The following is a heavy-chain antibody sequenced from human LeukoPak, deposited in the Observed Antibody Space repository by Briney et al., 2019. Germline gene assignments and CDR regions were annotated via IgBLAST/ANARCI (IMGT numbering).Heavy chain of an antibody. V-gene: IGHV4-59*01. J-gene: IGHJ3*02. Sequence: PSETLSLTCTVSGGSISSYYWSWIRQPPGKGLEWIGYIYYSGSTNYNPSLKSRVTISVDTSKNQFSLKLSSVTAADTAVYYCAREDVCGGDCYAFDIWGQGTMVTVSS. D-gene: IGHD2-21*02. CDR1: GGSISSYY. CDR3: AREDVCGGDCYAFDI. CDR2: IYYSGST.